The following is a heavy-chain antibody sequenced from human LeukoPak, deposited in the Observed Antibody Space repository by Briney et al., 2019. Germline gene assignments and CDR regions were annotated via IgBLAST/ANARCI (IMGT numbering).Heavy chain of an antibody. CDR3: VRNAQFDY. V-gene: IGHV3-30*02. J-gene: IGHJ4*02. CDR2: IHYDGSNE. Sequence: AGGSLRLSCAASGFTFSSYGMHWVRQALGKGLEWVAFIHYDGSNEYNVDSVKGRFTISRDNSKNTLYLQMISLRAEDTAVYYCVRNAQFDYWGQGTLVTVSS. CDR1: GFTFSSYG.